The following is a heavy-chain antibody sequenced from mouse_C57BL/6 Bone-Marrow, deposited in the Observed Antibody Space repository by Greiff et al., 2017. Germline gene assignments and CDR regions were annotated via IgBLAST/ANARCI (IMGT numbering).Heavy chain of an antibody. D-gene: IGHD1-1*01. CDR2: IYPGSGNT. CDR3: ARVDPYYGSSYGGYFDV. CDR1: GYTFTDYY. J-gene: IGHJ1*03. V-gene: IGHV1-76*01. Sequence: QVQLQQSGAELVRPGASVKLSCKASGYTFTDYYINWVKQRPGQGLEWIARIYPGSGNTYYNEKFKGKATLTAEKSSSTAYMQLSSLTSGDSAVYFCARVDPYYGSSYGGYFDVWGTGTTVTVSS.